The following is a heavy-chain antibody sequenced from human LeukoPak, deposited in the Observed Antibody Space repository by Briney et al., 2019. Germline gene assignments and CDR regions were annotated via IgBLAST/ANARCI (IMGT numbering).Heavy chain of an antibody. CDR3: ARLRSIAVAGS. CDR1: GGTFISYA. Sequence: SVKVSCKASGGTFISYAISWVRQAPGQGLEWMGRIIPILGIANYAQKFQGRVTITADKSTSTAYMELSSLRSEDTAVYYCARLRSIAVAGSWGQGTLVTVSS. CDR2: IIPILGIA. J-gene: IGHJ5*02. V-gene: IGHV1-69*04. D-gene: IGHD6-19*01.